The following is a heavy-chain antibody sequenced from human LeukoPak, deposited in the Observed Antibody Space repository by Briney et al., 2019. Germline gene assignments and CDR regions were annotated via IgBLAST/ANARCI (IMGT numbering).Heavy chain of an antibody. Sequence: GGSLRLSCAASGFTVSSNFMSWVRQAPGKGLEWISVIYIGGSTYYADSVKGRFTISRDNSKNTLYLQMDSLRAEDTAVYYCAKQLGYCSDGSCYFPYWGQGTLVTVSS. V-gene: IGHV3-53*01. J-gene: IGHJ4*02. CDR3: AKQLGYCSDGSCYFPY. D-gene: IGHD2-15*01. CDR1: GFTVSSNF. CDR2: IYIGGST.